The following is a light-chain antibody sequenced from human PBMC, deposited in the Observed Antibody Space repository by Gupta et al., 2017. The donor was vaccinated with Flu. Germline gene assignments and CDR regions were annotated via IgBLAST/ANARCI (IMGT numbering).Light chain of an antibody. J-gene: IGLJ3*02. CDR3: QSYDTTLSASEVV. CDR2: GNT. V-gene: IGLV1-40*01. Sequence: SVLTQPPSVSGAPGQRVTIPCTASTSNVGSFIDVHWYQQFPGTAPKPLIFGNTNRSPGVPNRFSGSKSGTSASLTITGVQPEDEADYYCQSYDTTLSASEVVFGGGTKLTVL. CDR1: TSNVGSFID.